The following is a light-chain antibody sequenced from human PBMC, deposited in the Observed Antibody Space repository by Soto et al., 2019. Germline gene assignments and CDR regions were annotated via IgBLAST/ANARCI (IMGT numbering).Light chain of an antibody. CDR2: GAS. Sequence: EIVMTQSPATLSVSPGERATLSCRASQSVSSSLAWYQQRPGQAPRLLIYGASTRATGIPARFSGSGSETEFPLTISSLQSEDFAVYYCQQYNNWPPEWTFGQGTKVEIK. CDR3: QQYNNWPPEWT. V-gene: IGKV3-15*01. J-gene: IGKJ1*01. CDR1: QSVSSS.